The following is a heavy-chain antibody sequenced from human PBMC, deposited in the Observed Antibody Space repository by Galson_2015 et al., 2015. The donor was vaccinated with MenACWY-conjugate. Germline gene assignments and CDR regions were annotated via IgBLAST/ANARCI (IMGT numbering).Heavy chain of an antibody. CDR1: GGSITNNY. Sequence: SETLSLTCSVSGGSITNNYWNWIRQPPGKGLEWIGYVYYSGSTSYNPSLKSRVTISVDTSKNQFSLKLSSVTAADTAVYYCAREGYDTTGYNVYHGMDVWGHGTTVTVSS. CDR2: VYYSGST. D-gene: IGHD3-22*01. V-gene: IGHV4-59*01. CDR3: AREGYDTTGYNVYHGMDV. J-gene: IGHJ6*02.